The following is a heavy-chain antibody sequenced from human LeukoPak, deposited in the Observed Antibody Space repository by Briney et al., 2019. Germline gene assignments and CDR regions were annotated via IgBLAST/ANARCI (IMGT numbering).Heavy chain of an antibody. Sequence: SETLSLTCTVSGGSISSYYWSWIRQPPEKGLEWIGYIYYSGSTNYNPSLKSRVTISVDTSKNQFSLKLSSVTAADTAVYYCARIGIAARLGAFDIWGQGTMVIVSS. CDR3: ARIGIAARLGAFDI. CDR2: IYYSGST. CDR1: GGSISSYY. V-gene: IGHV4-59*01. D-gene: IGHD6-6*01. J-gene: IGHJ3*02.